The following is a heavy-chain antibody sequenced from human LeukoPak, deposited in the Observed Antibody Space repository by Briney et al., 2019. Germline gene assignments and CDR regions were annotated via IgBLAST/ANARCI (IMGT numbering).Heavy chain of an antibody. CDR3: ARDHLGSWYDNGFDP. V-gene: IGHV3-21*01. D-gene: IGHD6-13*01. CDR1: GFTFSNYN. CDR2: VSSSRTNR. J-gene: IGHJ5*02. Sequence: GGSLRLSCEASGFTFSNYNMKWVRQAPGKGPESVSSVSSSRTNRYYANSVKGRFTISRDNAKNSLYLQMNSLRVEDTAVYYCARDHLGSWYDNGFDPWGQGILVTVSS.